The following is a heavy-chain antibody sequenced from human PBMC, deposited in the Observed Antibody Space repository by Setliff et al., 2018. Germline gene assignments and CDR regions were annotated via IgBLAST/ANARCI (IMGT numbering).Heavy chain of an antibody. Sequence: PGGSLRLSCAASGFTFSSYSMNWVRQAPGKGLEWVSSISSSSSYIYYADSVKGRVSISRDNAKNSLYLQMNSLRAEDTALYYCAKGYSSSWYYFDYWGQGTLVTVSS. CDR1: GFTFSSYS. CDR2: ISSSSSYI. V-gene: IGHV3-21*04. J-gene: IGHJ4*02. D-gene: IGHD6-13*01. CDR3: AKGYSSSWYYFDY.